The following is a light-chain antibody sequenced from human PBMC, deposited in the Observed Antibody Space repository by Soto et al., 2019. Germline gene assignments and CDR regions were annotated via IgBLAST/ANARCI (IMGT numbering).Light chain of an antibody. CDR2: AAI. CDR1: QDIANY. V-gene: IGKV1-27*01. J-gene: IGKJ1*01. CDR3: QKYYNAPRT. Sequence: DIQMTQSPSSLTASVGDRVTITCRASQDIANYLAWYQQKPGKVPELLIFAAITLQSGVPSRFSGSGSGTDFTLTISSLPPEDVATYYCQKYYNAPRTFGQGTKVE.